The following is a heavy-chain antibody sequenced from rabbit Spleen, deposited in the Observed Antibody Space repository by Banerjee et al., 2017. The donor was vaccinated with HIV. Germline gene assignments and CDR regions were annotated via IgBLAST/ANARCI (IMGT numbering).Heavy chain of an antibody. CDR1: GFDFSVYG. CDR2: INAITGKA. J-gene: IGHJ4*01. D-gene: IGHD1-1*01. CDR3: ARDLDAVIGWNFGW. V-gene: IGHV1S45*01. Sequence: QEQLVESGGGLVQPGGSLKLSCKASGFDFSVYGLSWVRQAPGKGLEWIACINAITGKAVYASWAKGRFTFSKTSSTTVTLQMTSLTAADTATYFCARDLDAVIGWNFGWWGPRTRVTVS.